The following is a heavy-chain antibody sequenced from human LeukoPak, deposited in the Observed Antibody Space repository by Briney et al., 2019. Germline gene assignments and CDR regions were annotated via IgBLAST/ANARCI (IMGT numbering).Heavy chain of an antibody. CDR3: ARSYHKSMVAVGY. Sequence: ASVKVSCKASGYTFTGYYMHWVRQAPGQGLEWMGWINPNSGGTNYAQKFQGRVTMTRDTSISTAYMELSRLRSDDTAVYYCARSYHKSMVAVGYWGQGTLVTVSS. D-gene: IGHD6-19*01. V-gene: IGHV1-2*02. CDR1: GYTFTGYY. CDR2: INPNSGGT. J-gene: IGHJ4*02.